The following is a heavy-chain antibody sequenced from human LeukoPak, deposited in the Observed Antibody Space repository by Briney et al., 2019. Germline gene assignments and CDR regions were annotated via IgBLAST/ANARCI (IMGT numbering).Heavy chain of an antibody. V-gene: IGHV3-21*01. Sequence: GGSLRLSCAASGSTFSSYEMNWVRQAPGKGLEWVSSISSSSSYIYYADSVKGRFTISRDDAKNSLYLQMNSLRAEDTAVYYCARDARNYVWGSYRYKALFDYWGQGTLVTVSS. CDR1: GSTFSSYE. CDR2: ISSSSSYI. J-gene: IGHJ4*02. CDR3: ARDARNYVWGSYRYKALFDY. D-gene: IGHD3-16*02.